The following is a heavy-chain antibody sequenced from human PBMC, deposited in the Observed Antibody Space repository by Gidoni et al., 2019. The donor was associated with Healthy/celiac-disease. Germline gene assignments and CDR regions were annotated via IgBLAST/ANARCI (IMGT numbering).Heavy chain of an antibody. Sequence: EVQLLESGGGLVQPGGSLRLSCAASGFTFSSYAMSWVRQAPGKGLEWVSAISGSGGSTYYADPVKGRFTISRDNSKNTLYLQMNSLRAEDTAVYYCAKTGQSRIQLWFDPRPPWFDPWGQGTLVTVSS. V-gene: IGHV3-23*01. D-gene: IGHD5-18*01. CDR3: AKTGQSRIQLWFDPRPPWFDP. CDR2: ISGSGGST. CDR1: GFTFSSYA. J-gene: IGHJ5*02.